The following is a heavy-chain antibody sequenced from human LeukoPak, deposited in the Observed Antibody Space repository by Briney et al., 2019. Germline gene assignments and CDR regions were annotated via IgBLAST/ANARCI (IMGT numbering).Heavy chain of an antibody. CDR2: IAYSGST. J-gene: IGHJ4*02. CDR3: LRHTAATTLDY. Sequence: YPSETLSLTCSVSGGSTNGYYWSWVRQPPGKGLEGVGYIAYSGSTYYNPSLKSRVTISVDTPKNQFSLRLSSVTAADTAVYYCLRHTAATTLDYWGQGTLVTVSS. CDR1: GGSTNGYY. D-gene: IGHD2-15*01. V-gene: IGHV4-59*08.